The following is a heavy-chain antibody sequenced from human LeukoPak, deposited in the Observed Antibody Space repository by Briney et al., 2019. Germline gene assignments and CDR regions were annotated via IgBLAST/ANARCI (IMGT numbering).Heavy chain of an antibody. CDR1: GGSVILSGHY. Sequence: SETLSLTCTVSGGSVILSGHYWGWIRQPPGKGLEWIGSIYTSGSTNYNPSLKSRVTMSVDTSKNQFSLKLSSVTAADTAVYYCAREARGGYCSSTSCPVLLWGQGTLVTVSS. V-gene: IGHV4-39*07. CDR2: IYTSGST. J-gene: IGHJ4*02. CDR3: AREARGGYCSSTSCPVLL. D-gene: IGHD2-2*01.